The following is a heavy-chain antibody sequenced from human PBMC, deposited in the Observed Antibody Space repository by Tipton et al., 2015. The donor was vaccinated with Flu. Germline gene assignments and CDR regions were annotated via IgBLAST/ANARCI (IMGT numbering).Heavy chain of an antibody. CDR1: GGSIGSFY. D-gene: IGHD4-11*01. CDR3: ARRDYSNYVSEPKNWFDP. Sequence: GLVKPSETLSLTCTVSGGSIGSFYWNWIRQPPGKGLEWIGYIYNNAYTKYNPSLKSRVAISVDTSKKQFSLQLRSVTAADTAVYFCARRDYSNYVSEPKNWFDPWGQGILVTVSS. CDR2: IYNNAYT. J-gene: IGHJ5*02. V-gene: IGHV4-4*09.